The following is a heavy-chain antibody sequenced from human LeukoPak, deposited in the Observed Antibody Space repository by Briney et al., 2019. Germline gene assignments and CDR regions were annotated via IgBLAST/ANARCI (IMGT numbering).Heavy chain of an antibody. CDR2: INHSGST. Sequence: SETLSLTCAVYGGSFSGYYWSWIRQPPGKGLEWIGEINHSGSTNYNPSLKSRVTISVGTSKNQFSLKLSSVTAADTAVYYCAREPLSSNAADYWGQGTLATVSS. D-gene: IGHD4-11*01. J-gene: IGHJ4*02. V-gene: IGHV4-34*01. CDR3: AREPLSSNAADY. CDR1: GGSFSGYY.